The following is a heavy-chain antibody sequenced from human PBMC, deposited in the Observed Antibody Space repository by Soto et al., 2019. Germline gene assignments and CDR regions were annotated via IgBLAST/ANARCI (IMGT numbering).Heavy chain of an antibody. V-gene: IGHV3-7*03. CDR2: IKQDGSEK. CDR3: AREQKLVVGTTHYYYGSDI. J-gene: IGHJ6*04. D-gene: IGHD1-26*01. Sequence: GGSLRLSCAASGFTFSSYWMSWVRQAPGKGLERVANIKQDGSEKYYVDSVKGRFTISRDNAKNSLYLQMNSLRAEDTAVYYCAREQKLVVGTTHYYYGSDIVGKRTTVTVYS. CDR1: GFTFSSYW.